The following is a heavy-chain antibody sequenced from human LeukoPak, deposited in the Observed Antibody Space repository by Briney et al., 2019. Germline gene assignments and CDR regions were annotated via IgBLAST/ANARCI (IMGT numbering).Heavy chain of an antibody. CDR2: INPNSGGT. V-gene: IGHV1-2*06. CDR1: GYTFTGYY. J-gene: IGHJ4*02. CDR3: ARDASGFATGTTSFDY. Sequence: ASVKVSCKASGYTFTGYYMRWVRQAPGQGLEWMGRINPNSGGTNYAQKFQGRVTMTRDTSISTAYMELSRLRSDDTAVYYCARDASGFATGTTSFDYWGQGTLVTVSS. D-gene: IGHD1-7*01.